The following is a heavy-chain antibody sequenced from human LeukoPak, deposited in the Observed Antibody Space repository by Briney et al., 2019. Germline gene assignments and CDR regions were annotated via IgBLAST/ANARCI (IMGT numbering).Heavy chain of an antibody. V-gene: IGHV4-34*01. CDR3: ALHVLLWFGEDFDY. J-gene: IGHJ4*02. CDR1: GGSFSGYY. CDR2: INHSGST. Sequence: SETLSLTCAVYGGSFSGYYWSWIRQPPGKGLEWIGEINHSGSTNYNPSLKSRVTISVDTSKNQFSLKLSSVTAADTAVYYCALHVLLWFGEDFDYWGQGTLVTVSS. D-gene: IGHD3-10*01.